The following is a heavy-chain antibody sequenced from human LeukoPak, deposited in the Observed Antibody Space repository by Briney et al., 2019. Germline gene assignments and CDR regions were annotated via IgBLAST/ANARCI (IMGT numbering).Heavy chain of an antibody. J-gene: IGHJ4*02. CDR1: GYNFTNYW. CDR3: ARRVNSGNYYYFDY. V-gene: IGHV5-51*01. D-gene: IGHD1-26*01. Sequence: GESLKISCKGSGYNFTNYWIGWVRQMPGKGLEWMGIIYPGDSDTRYSPSFQGQVTISADKSISTAYLQLSSLQASDTAMYYCARRVNSGNYYYFDYWGQGTLVTVSS. CDR2: IYPGDSDT.